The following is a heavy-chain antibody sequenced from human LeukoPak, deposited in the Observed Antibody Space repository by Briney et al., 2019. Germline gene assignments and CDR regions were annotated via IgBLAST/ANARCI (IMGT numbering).Heavy chain of an antibody. D-gene: IGHD3-10*01. Sequence: GGSLRLSCAASGSTFSNYWMHWVRQVPGKGLEWVSFINPDGRSTNYADSVKGRFTMSRDNAKNTLYLQMNSLRVEDTAVYYCAKDLHYGSADYWGQGTLVTVSS. CDR3: AKDLHYGSADY. CDR2: INPDGRST. J-gene: IGHJ4*02. CDR1: GSTFSNYW. V-gene: IGHV3-74*01.